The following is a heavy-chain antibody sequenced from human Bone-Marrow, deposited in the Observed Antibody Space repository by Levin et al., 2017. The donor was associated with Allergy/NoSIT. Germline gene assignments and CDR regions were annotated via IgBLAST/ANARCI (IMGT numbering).Heavy chain of an antibody. Sequence: GGSLRLSCAASGFSFFGYAVHWVRQAPGKGLEWVSLIAHDGSRKYYADSVKGRFTISRDTSEKILVLQMSSLRPEDTAIYYCASGCGGDCYSWGQGPLVTVSS. J-gene: IGHJ4*02. CDR3: ASGCGGDCYS. CDR2: IAHDGSRK. D-gene: IGHD2-21*02. V-gene: IGHV3-30*04. CDR1: GFSFFGYA.